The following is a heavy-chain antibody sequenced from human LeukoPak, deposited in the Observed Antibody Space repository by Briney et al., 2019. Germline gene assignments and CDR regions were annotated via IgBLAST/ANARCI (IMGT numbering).Heavy chain of an antibody. J-gene: IGHJ4*02. V-gene: IGHV4-59*08. CDR3: ARMVRGVRDY. CDR2: IYYSGST. CDR1: GGSISSYY. D-gene: IGHD3-10*01. Sequence: SETLSLTCTVSGGSISSYYWSWIRQPPVKGLEWIGYIYYSGSTNYNPSLKSRVTISVDTSKNQFSPKLSSVTAADTAVYYCARMVRGVRDYWGQGTLVTVSS.